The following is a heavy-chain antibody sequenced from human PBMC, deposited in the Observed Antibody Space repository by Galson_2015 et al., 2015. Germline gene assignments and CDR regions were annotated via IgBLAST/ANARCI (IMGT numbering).Heavy chain of an antibody. CDR1: GYTFTSYA. V-gene: IGHV1-3*01. CDR3: AGRTYDRPTEYYYYGMDV. D-gene: IGHD5-12*01. Sequence: SVKVSCKASGYTFTSYAMHWVRQAPGQRLEWMGWINAGNGNTKYSQKFQGRVTITRDTSASTAYMELSSLRSEDTAVYYCAGRTYDRPTEYYYYGMDVWGQGTTVTVSS. CDR2: INAGNGNT. J-gene: IGHJ6*02.